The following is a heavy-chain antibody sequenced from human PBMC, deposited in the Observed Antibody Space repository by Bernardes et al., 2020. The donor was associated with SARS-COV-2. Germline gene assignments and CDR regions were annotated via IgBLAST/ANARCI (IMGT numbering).Heavy chain of an antibody. CDR3: ARAGALLWFGIDY. CDR1: GYTFTSYA. D-gene: IGHD3-10*01. CDR2: INAGNGNT. Sequence: ASVKVSCKASGYTFTSYAMHWVRQAPGQRLEWMGWINAGNGNTKYSQKFQGRVTITRDTSASTAYMELSSLRSEDTAVYYCARAGALLWFGIDYWGQGTLVTVSS. V-gene: IGHV1-3*01. J-gene: IGHJ4*02.